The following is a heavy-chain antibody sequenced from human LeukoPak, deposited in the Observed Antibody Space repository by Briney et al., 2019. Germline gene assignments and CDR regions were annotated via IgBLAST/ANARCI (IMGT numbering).Heavy chain of an antibody. D-gene: IGHD4-17*01. V-gene: IGHV4-38-2*02. CDR1: GYSISSGYY. Sequence: AETLSLTCAVSGYSISSGYYWGWIRQPPGKGLEWIGSLYHSGSTDYNPSLKSRVTISVDSSKNQFSLKLRSVTAADTAVYYCARDSSRTTTPAFDIWGQGTMVTVSS. CDR3: ARDSSRTTTPAFDI. CDR2: LYHSGST. J-gene: IGHJ3*02.